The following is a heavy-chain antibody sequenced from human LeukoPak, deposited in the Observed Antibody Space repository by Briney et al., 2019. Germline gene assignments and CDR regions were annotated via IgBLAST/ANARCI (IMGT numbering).Heavy chain of an antibody. CDR3: ARHFAYGSSSYFDY. Sequence: PSETLSLTCSVSGGSVSNFQWSWIRQPPGKGLEWIGYVYYTGSTNYNPSLKSRVTMFEDKSKNQFSLRLYSVTVADTAVYYCARHFAYGSSSYFDYWGQGSLVTVSS. D-gene: IGHD6-6*01. V-gene: IGHV4-59*08. CDR1: GGSVSNFQ. J-gene: IGHJ4*02. CDR2: VYYTGST.